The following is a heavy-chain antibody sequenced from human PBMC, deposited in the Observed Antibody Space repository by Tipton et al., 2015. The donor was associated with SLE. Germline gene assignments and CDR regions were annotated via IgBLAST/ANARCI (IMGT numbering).Heavy chain of an antibody. CDR1: GFTFSSYS. D-gene: IGHD3-22*01. CDR3: ARGLYISMIVVAEGCDY. CDR2: ISSSSSYI. V-gene: IGHV3-21*03. J-gene: IGHJ4*02. Sequence: GSLRLSCAASGFTFSSYSMNWVRQAPGKGLEWVSSISSSSSYIYYADSVKGRFTISRDNAKNSLYLQMNSLRAEDTAVYYCARGLYISMIVVAEGCDYGGQGTLVTVTS.